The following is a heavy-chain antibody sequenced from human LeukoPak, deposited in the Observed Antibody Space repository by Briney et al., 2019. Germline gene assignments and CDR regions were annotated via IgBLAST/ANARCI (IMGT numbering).Heavy chain of an antibody. Sequence: SETLSLTCTVSGDSISTYYWSWIRQPPGKGLEWIGYIFYTGSTNYNPSLKSRLTISVDTSKNQFSLKLSSVTAADTAVYYCARAPRWSGFTSCFGYWGQGTLVTVSS. V-gene: IGHV4-59*01. J-gene: IGHJ4*02. D-gene: IGHD5-24*01. CDR2: IFYTGST. CDR3: ARAPRWSGFTSCFGY. CDR1: GDSISTYY.